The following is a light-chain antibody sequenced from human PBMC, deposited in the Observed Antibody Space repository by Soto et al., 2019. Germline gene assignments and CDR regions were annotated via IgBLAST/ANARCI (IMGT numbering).Light chain of an antibody. Sequence: EIVMTQSPATLSVSPGERATLSCRASQSVGSNLAWYQQKPGQAPRLLIYGASTRATGVPARFSGSGIGTEFTLTISSLQSKDLAVYYCQQFNSWPRTFGQGTKVEIK. CDR1: QSVGSN. J-gene: IGKJ1*01. CDR3: QQFNSWPRT. V-gene: IGKV3-15*01. CDR2: GAS.